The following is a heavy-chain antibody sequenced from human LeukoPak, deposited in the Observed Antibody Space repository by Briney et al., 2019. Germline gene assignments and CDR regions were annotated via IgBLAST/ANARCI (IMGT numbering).Heavy chain of an antibody. D-gene: IGHD2-15*01. V-gene: IGHV3-7*05. J-gene: IGHJ4*02. CDR2: IKQDGGEK. Sequence: PGGSLRLSCAASGFTFSSYWTSWVRQAPGKGLEWVANIKQDGGEKYYVDSVKGRFTISRDNAKNSLYLQMNSLRAEDTAVYYCARDESPYCSGGSCTRFDSWGQGTLVTVSS. CDR3: ARDESPYCSGGSCTRFDS. CDR1: GFTFSSYW.